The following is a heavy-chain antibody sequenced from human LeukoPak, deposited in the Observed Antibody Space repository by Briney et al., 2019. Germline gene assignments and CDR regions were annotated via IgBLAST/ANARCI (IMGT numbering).Heavy chain of an antibody. CDR1: GGSISSSSYS. CDR2: IYYSGST. D-gene: IGHD5-18*01. V-gene: IGHV4-39*07. J-gene: IGHJ4*02. CDR3: ARSYSSLGYFDY. Sequence: SETLSLTCTVSGGSISSSSYSWGWIRQPPGKGLEWIGSIYYSGSTYYNPSLKSRVTISVDTSKNQFSLKLSSVTAADTAVYYCARSYSSLGYFDYWGQGTLVTVSS.